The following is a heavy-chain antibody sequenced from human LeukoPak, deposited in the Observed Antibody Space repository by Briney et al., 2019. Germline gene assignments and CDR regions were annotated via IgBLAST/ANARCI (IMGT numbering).Heavy chain of an antibody. CDR3: AKDRVSSGWYEYYQY. Sequence: GRSLRLSCAASGFTFRSYGMNWVRQAPGKGLEWVAVISFDGSEKYYADSVKGRFTISRDNSKNTLYLQMNSLRAEDTAVYYCAKDRVSSGWYEYYQYWGQGTLVTVFS. CDR2: ISFDGSEK. CDR1: GFTFRSYG. D-gene: IGHD6-19*01. J-gene: IGHJ1*01. V-gene: IGHV3-30*18.